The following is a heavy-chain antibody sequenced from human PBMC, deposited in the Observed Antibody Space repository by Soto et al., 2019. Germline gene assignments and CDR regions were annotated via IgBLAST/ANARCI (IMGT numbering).Heavy chain of an antibody. V-gene: IGHV4-39*01. CDR1: GGSISSSSYY. CDR3: ARQKWVFLVFGDYYGVDV. D-gene: IGHD1-26*01. CDR2: IYYSGST. Sequence: SETLSLTCTVSGGSISSSSYYWGWIRQPPGKGLEWIGSIYYSGSTYYNPSLKSRVTISVDTSKNQFSLKLSSVTAADTAVYYCARQKWVFLVFGDYYGVDVWGPGTTVNVSS. J-gene: IGHJ6*02.